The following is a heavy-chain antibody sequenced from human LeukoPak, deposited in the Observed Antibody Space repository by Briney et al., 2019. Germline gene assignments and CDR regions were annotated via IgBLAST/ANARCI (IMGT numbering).Heavy chain of an antibody. J-gene: IGHJ4*02. CDR2: IYYSGST. V-gene: IGHV4-59*01. D-gene: IGHD6-19*01. CDR1: GGSISSYY. CDR3: ARTEYSSGWYYFDY. Sequence: PSETLSLTCTVSGGSISSYYWSWIRQPPGKGLEWIGYIYYSGSTNYNPSLKSRVTISVDTSKNQFSLKLCSVTAADTAVYYCARTEYSSGWYYFDYWGQGTLVTVSS.